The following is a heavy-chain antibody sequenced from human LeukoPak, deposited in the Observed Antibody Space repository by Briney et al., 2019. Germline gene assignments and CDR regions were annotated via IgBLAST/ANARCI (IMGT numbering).Heavy chain of an antibody. V-gene: IGHV3-13*01. J-gene: IGHJ5*02. CDR2: IGTAGDT. CDR3: ARDDPPWFDP. CDR1: GFTFSSYD. Sequence: GGSLRLSCAASGFTFSSYDMHWVRQATGKGLEWVSAIGTAGDTYYPGSVKGRFTISRDNSKNTLYLQMNSLRAEDTAVYYCARDDPPWFDPWGQGTLVTVSS.